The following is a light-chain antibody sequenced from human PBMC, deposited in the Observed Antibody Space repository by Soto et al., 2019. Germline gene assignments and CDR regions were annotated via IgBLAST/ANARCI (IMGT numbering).Light chain of an antibody. CDR1: SSDVGGYNY. CDR3: SSYAGNNNLL. V-gene: IGLV2-8*01. Sequence: QSALTQPASVSGSPGQSITISCTGTSSDVGGYNYVSWYQQHPGKAPKLMIYEVRERPSGVPDRFSGSKSGNTASLTVSRLQAEDEADYYCSSYAGNNNLLFGGGTQLTVL. CDR2: EVR. J-gene: IGLJ2*01.